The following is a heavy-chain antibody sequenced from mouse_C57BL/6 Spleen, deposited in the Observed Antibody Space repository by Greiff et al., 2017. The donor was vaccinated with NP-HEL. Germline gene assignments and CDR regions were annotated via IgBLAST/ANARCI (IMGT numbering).Heavy chain of an antibody. Sequence: QVQLQQPGAELVMPGASVKLSCKASGYTFTSYWMHWVKQRPGQGLEWIGEIDHSDSYSNYNQKLKGKSTLTVDKSSSTAYMQLSSLTSEDSAVYYCARGGGNYDAMDYWGQGTSVTVSS. D-gene: IGHD2-1*01. CDR2: IDHSDSYS. CDR3: ARGGGNYDAMDY. J-gene: IGHJ4*01. V-gene: IGHV1-69*01. CDR1: GYTFTSYW.